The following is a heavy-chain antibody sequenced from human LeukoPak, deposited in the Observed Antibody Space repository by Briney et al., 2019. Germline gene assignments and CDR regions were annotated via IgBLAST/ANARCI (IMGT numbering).Heavy chain of an antibody. D-gene: IGHD3-16*01. CDR2: IRKDAGKT. CDR3: ARVRLGEISGWFIFDD. V-gene: IGHV3-30*02. CDR1: GFTFISYG. J-gene: IGHJ4*02. Sequence: PGGSLRLSCIASGFTFISYGFHWVRQAPGKGLEWMAFIRKDAGKTYYADSVKGRFSISIDISKNTLYLQMNSLRVEDTAVYYCARVRLGEISGWFIFDDSGQGTLVTVSS.